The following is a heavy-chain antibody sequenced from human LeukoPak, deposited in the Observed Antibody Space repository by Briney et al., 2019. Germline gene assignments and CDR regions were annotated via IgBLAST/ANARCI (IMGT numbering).Heavy chain of an antibody. CDR3: ARGIDDDLNAFDL. CDR1: GYTFSGYY. CDR2: INPNSGGT. V-gene: IGHV1-2*02. Sequence: ASVKVSCKASGYTFSGYYMHWVRQAPGQGLEWMGRINPNSGGTNYAQNFQGRVTMTRDTSISTAYMEVSRLTSDDSAVYYCARGIDDDLNAFDLWGQGTMVTVSS. D-gene: IGHD3-16*01. J-gene: IGHJ3*01.